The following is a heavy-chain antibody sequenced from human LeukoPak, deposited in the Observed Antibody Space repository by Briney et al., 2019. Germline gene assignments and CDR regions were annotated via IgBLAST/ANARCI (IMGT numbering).Heavy chain of an antibody. Sequence: GESLKISCKASGYSFTTYWIGWVRQKPGKGLEWMGIIFPGDSDTRYSPSFQGQVTISADKSISTAYLQWSSLKASDTAMYYCARRLTYDSRAYYCLDYWGQGTLVTVSS. CDR1: GYSFTTYW. V-gene: IGHV5-51*01. J-gene: IGHJ4*02. CDR2: IFPGDSDT. CDR3: ARRLTYDSRAYYCLDY. D-gene: IGHD3-22*01.